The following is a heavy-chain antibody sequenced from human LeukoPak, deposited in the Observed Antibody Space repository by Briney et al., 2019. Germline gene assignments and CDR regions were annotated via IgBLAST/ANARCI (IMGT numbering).Heavy chain of an antibody. CDR3: ARSGYSYDYAFDI. Sequence: PSETLSLTCTVSGGSISSYYWSWIGQPPGKGLEWIGYIYYSGSINYNPSLKSRVTISVDTSKNQFSLKLSSVTAADTAVYYCARSGYSYDYAFDIWGQGTMVTVSS. D-gene: IGHD5-18*01. CDR1: GGSISSYY. J-gene: IGHJ3*02. V-gene: IGHV4-59*01. CDR2: IYYSGSI.